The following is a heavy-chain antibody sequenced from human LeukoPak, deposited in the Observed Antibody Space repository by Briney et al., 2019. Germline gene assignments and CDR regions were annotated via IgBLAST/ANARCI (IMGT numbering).Heavy chain of an antibody. D-gene: IGHD6-13*01. J-gene: IGHJ6*02. CDR2: SYYGGST. Sequence: SQTLSLTCTVSGGSISSGDYYWSWIRQHPGKGLEWVGYSYYGGSTYYNPSLESRLTISLDTSKNQFSLKLSSVTAADTAVYYCARDRCMAAAGLTVCAMDVWGQGTAVTVSS. CDR1: GGSISSGDYY. V-gene: IGHV4-31*03. CDR3: ARDRCMAAAGLTVCAMDV.